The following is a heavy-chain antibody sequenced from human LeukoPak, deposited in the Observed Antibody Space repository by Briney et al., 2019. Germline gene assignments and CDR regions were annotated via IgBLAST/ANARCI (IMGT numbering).Heavy chain of an antibody. CDR2: IYYSGST. CDR1: GGSISSYY. V-gene: IGHV4-59*01. D-gene: IGHD3-10*01. CDR3: ARRQVGGYLFDY. J-gene: IGHJ4*02. Sequence: SQTLSLTSTVSGGSISSYYWSWIRQPPGKGLEWIGYIYYSGSTNYNPSLKTRVTISVDTSKNQFSLKLSSVPAADTAVYYCARRQVGGYLFDYWGQGTLVTVSS.